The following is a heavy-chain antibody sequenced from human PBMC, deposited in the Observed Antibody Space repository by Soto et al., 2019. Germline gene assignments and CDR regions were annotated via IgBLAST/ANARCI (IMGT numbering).Heavy chain of an antibody. CDR2: IIPIIGRA. J-gene: IGHJ6*02. CDR1: GYTFTGYY. V-gene: IGHV1-69*13. D-gene: IGHD4-17*01. Sequence: SVKVSCKASGYTFTGYYMHWVRQAPGQGLEWMGWIIPIIGRANYAQKFQGRVTITADESTSTAYMELSSLRSEDTAVYYYARGRYGGNSEEFYYYGMDVWGQGTTVTVS. CDR3: ARGRYGGNSEEFYYYGMDV.